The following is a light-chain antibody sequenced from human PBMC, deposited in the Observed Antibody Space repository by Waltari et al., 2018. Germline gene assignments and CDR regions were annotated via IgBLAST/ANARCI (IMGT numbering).Light chain of an antibody. CDR2: DVT. Sequence: QSALPQPASVSGSPGQSTTISCSGIPKDVDGHKFFPWYQPHPGKAPKLIIYDVTNRPSGVTNRFSGSKSGNTASLSISGLRAEDEAVYHCCTCTSSSSYVFGGGTKVTVL. V-gene: IGLV2-14*03. CDR3: CTCTSSSSYV. J-gene: IGLJ2*01. CDR1: PKDVDGHKF.